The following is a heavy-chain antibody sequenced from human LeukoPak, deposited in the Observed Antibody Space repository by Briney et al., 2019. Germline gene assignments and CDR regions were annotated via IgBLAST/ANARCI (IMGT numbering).Heavy chain of an antibody. CDR2: ISHSGSTI. Sequence: GGSLSCYASGSGFTASDLHSERLRQAPGKGLEWVSHISHSGSTIYYSDSVKGRFTISRDNAENSLYLQMNSLRDEDTAVYYCTRRGDHDYWGQGTLVTVSS. D-gene: IGHD7-27*01. J-gene: IGHJ4*02. CDR1: GFTASDLH. V-gene: IGHV3-48*02. CDR3: TRRGDHDY.